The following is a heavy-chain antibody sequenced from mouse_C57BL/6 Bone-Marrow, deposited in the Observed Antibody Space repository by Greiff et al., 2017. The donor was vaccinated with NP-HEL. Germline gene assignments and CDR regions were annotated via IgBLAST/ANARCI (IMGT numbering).Heavy chain of an antibody. V-gene: IGHV6-3*01. CDR3: TGPSQLVPFAY. D-gene: IGHD4-1*02. CDR2: IRLKSDNYAT. J-gene: IGHJ3*01. CDR1: GFTFSNYW. Sequence: DVQLQESGGGLVQPGGSMKLSCVASGFTFSNYWMNWVRQSPEKGLEWVAQIRLKSDNYATHYAESVKGRFTISRDDSKSSVYLQMNNLRAEDTGIYYCTGPSQLVPFAYWGQGTLVTVSA.